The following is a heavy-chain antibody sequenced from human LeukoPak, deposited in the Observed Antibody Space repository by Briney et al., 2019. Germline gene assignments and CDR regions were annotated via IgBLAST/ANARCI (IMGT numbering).Heavy chain of an antibody. CDR3: ARDYGDYVKAFDI. Sequence: GASVKVSCKASGYTFTSYGISWVRQAPGQGLEWMGWISAYNGNTNYAQKLQGRVTMTTDTSTSTAYMELSSLRSEDMAVYYCARDYGDYVKAFDIWGQGTMVTVSS. D-gene: IGHD4-17*01. J-gene: IGHJ3*02. CDR1: GYTFTSYG. V-gene: IGHV1-18*03. CDR2: ISAYNGNT.